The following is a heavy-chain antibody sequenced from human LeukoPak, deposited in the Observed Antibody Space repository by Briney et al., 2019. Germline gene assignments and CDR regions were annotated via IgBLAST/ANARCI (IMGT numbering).Heavy chain of an antibody. J-gene: IGHJ4*02. V-gene: IGHV5-51*01. CDR3: AIRATAEYFDY. CDR1: GYTFTNYW. CDR2: IYPGDSDT. Sequence: KPGESLKIPCQGSGYTFTNYWIAWVRQMPGKGLEWMGIIYPGDSDTRYSPSFQGRVTISADKSTSTAYLQWNSLTASDTAIYYCAIRATAEYFDYWGQGTLVTVSS.